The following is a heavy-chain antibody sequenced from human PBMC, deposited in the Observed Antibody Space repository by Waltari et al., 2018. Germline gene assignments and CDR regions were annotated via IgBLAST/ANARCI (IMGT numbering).Heavy chain of an antibody. D-gene: IGHD1-26*01. J-gene: IGHJ4*02. CDR2: IKQDGSEK. CDR3: ARDARYSGSFGDY. CDR1: GFTFGSYG. V-gene: IGHV3-7*01. Sequence: EVRLVESGGGLVQPGGSLRLSWAGAGFTFGSYGMRWGRQAPGKGLEWVANIKQDGSEKYYVDSVKGRFTISRDNAKNSLYLQMNSLRAEDTAVYYCARDARYSGSFGDYWGQGTLVTVSS.